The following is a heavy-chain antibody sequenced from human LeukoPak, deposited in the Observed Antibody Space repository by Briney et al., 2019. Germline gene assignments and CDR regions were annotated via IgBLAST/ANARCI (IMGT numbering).Heavy chain of an antibody. CDR3: ARVSSSSTNWFDP. J-gene: IGHJ5*02. CDR1: GFTFSSYA. V-gene: IGHV3-30-3*01. Sequence: PGRSLRLSCAASGFTFSSYAMHWVRQAPGKGLEWVAVISYDGSNKYYADSVKGRFTISRDNSKNTLYLQMNSLRAEDTAVYYCARVSSSSTNWFDPWGQGTLVTVSS. CDR2: ISYDGSNK. D-gene: IGHD6-19*01.